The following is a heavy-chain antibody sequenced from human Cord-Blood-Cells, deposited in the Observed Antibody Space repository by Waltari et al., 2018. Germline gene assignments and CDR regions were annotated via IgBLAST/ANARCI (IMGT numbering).Heavy chain of an antibody. J-gene: IGHJ4*02. CDR1: GGSISSSSYY. CDR2: IYYSGST. CDR3: ARRHYGSGSYDY. Sequence: QLQLQESGPGLVKPSETLSLTCTVSGGSISSSSYYWGCIRQPPGKGLEWIGSIYYSGSTYYNPSLKSRVTISVDTSKNQFSLKLSSVTAADTAVYYCARRHYGSGSYDYWGQGTLVTVSS. D-gene: IGHD3-10*01. V-gene: IGHV4-39*07.